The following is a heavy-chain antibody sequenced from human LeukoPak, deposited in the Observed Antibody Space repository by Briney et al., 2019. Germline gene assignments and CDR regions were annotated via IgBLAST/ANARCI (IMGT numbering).Heavy chain of an antibody. CDR2: IVVGSGNT. Sequence: SVKVSCKASGFTFTSSVVRWVRQTRGQRLEWIGWIVVGSGNTNYAQKFQERVTITRDMSTSTTYMELSSLRSEDTAVYYCAADGAKYCSGGSCSEFWDYWGQGTLVTVSS. CDR1: GFTFTSSV. J-gene: IGHJ4*02. V-gene: IGHV1-58*01. D-gene: IGHD2-15*01. CDR3: AADGAKYCSGGSCSEFWDY.